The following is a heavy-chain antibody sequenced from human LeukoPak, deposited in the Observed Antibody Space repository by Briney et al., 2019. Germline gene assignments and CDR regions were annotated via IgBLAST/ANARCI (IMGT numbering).Heavy chain of an antibody. J-gene: IGHJ2*01. CDR3: ARGYYVLSWYFDL. V-gene: IGHV1-69*04. CDR1: GGTFSSYA. D-gene: IGHD3-10*02. CDR2: IIPILGIA. Sequence: SVKVSCKASGGTFSSYAISWVRQAPGQGLERMGRIIPILGIANYAQKFQGRVTITADKSTSTAYMELSSLRSEDTAVYYCARGYYVLSWYFDLWGRGTLVTVSS.